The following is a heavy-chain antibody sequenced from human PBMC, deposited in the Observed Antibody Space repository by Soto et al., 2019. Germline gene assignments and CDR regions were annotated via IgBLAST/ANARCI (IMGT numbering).Heavy chain of an antibody. CDR2: IIPIFGTA. J-gene: IGHJ6*02. D-gene: IGHD2-2*01. Sequence: QVQLVQSGAEVKKPGSSVKVSCKASGGTFSSYAISWVRQAPGQGLEWMGGIIPIFGTANYAQKFQGRVTITADESTSTAYMELSSLRSEDTAVYYCARAPNDIVVVPAATSDTAMDPQGWYYYGMDVWGQGTTVTVSS. CDR1: GGTFSSYA. V-gene: IGHV1-69*01. CDR3: ARAPNDIVVVPAATSDTAMDPQGWYYYGMDV.